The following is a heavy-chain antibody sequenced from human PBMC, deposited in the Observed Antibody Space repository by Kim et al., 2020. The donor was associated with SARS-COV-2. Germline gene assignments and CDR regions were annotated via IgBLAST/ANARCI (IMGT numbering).Heavy chain of an antibody. CDR1: GFTFSNAW. V-gene: IGHV3-15*01. CDR2: IKSKTDGGTT. CDR3: TTDLYGSIAAAGTGAFDI. D-gene: IGHD6-13*01. J-gene: IGHJ3*02. Sequence: GGSLRLSCAASGFTFSNAWMSWVRQAPGKGLEWVGRIKSKTDGGTTDYAAPVKGRFTISRDDSKNTLYLQMNSLKTEDTAVYYCTTDLYGSIAAAGTGAFDIWGQGTMVTVSS.